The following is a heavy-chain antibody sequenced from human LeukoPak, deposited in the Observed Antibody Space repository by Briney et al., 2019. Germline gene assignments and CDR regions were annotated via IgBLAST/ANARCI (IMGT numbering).Heavy chain of an antibody. Sequence: EGSLRLSCAASGFTVSSNYMSWVRQAPGKGLEWVSVIYSGGSTYYADSVKGRFTISRDNSKNTLYLQMNSLRAEDTAVYYCARDSHYDSSGYSFYYYYGMDVWGQGTTLTVSS. CDR2: IYSGGST. J-gene: IGHJ6*02. CDR3: ARDSHYDSSGYSFYYYYGMDV. CDR1: GFTVSSNY. V-gene: IGHV3-66*01. D-gene: IGHD3-22*01.